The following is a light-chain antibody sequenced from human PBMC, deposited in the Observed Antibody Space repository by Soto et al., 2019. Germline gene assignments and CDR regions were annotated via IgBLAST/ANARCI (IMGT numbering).Light chain of an antibody. CDR2: DAS. Sequence: EIVLTQSPDTLSLSPGERATLSCRASQSVRSSLAWYQQKPGQAPRLLIYDASNRATGIPARFSGSWSGTVFTLTISSLEPEDFAVYYCQQRSNWPPEVTFGPGTKVDIK. V-gene: IGKV3-11*01. J-gene: IGKJ3*01. CDR1: QSVRSS. CDR3: QQRSNWPPEVT.